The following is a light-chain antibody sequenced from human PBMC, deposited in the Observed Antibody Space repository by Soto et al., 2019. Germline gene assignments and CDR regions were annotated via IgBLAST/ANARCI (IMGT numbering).Light chain of an antibody. J-gene: IGKJ5*01. V-gene: IGKV1-39*01. CDR3: QQSYSTPIT. Sequence: EIQMTHSPSSLSASVLDIVTITFRASQSISSYLNWYQQKPGKAPKLLICAASSLQSGVPSRFSGSGSGTDFTLTISSLQPEDFVTYYCQQSYSTPITFGQGTRLEIK. CDR1: QSISSY. CDR2: AAS.